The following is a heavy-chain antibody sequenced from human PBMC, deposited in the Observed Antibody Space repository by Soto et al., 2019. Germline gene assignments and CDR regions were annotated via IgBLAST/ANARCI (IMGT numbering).Heavy chain of an antibody. CDR3: ARELSWSYSAFDI. Sequence: EVQLVESGGGLVQPGGSLRLSCAASGFTFSSYSMNWVRQAPGKGLEWVSYISSSSSTIYYADSVKGRFTISRDNAKNSLYLQMNSLRAEDTAVYYCARELSWSYSAFDIWGQGTMVTVSS. D-gene: IGHD1-26*01. J-gene: IGHJ3*02. CDR1: GFTFSSYS. V-gene: IGHV3-48*01. CDR2: ISSSSSTI.